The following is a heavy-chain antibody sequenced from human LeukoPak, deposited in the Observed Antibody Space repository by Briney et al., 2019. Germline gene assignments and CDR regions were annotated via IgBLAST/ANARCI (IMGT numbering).Heavy chain of an antibody. V-gene: IGHV3-74*01. CDR3: ARDIYDILTSRFPPSLFDY. Sequence: RSGGSLRLSCAASGFTFSSYWMHWVRQAPGKGLVWVSRINSDGSSTSYADSVKGRFTISRDNAKKSLYLQMNSLRAEDTAVYYCARDIYDILTSRFPPSLFDYWGQGTLVTVSS. CDR2: INSDGSST. CDR1: GFTFSSYW. D-gene: IGHD3-9*01. J-gene: IGHJ4*02.